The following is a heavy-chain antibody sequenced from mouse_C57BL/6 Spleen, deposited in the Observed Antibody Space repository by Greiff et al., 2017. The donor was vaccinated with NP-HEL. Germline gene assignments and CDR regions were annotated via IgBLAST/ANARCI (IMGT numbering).Heavy chain of an antibody. Sequence: VQLVESGAELVKPGASVKMSCKASGYTFTTYPIEWMKQNHGKSLEWIGNFHPYNDDTKYNEKFKGKATLTVEKSSSTVYLELSRLTSDDSAVYYCARRNGNYDYFDYWGQGTTLTVSS. D-gene: IGHD2-1*01. J-gene: IGHJ2*01. CDR3: ARRNGNYDYFDY. V-gene: IGHV1-47*01. CDR2: FHPYNDDT. CDR1: GYTFTTYP.